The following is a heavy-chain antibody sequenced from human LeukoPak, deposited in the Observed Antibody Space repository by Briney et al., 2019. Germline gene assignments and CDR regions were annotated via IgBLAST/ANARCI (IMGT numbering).Heavy chain of an antibody. V-gene: IGHV3-21*01. Sequence: PGGSLRLSCAASGFTFSSYSMNWVRQAPGKGLEWVSSISSSSSYIYYADSVKGRFTISRDNAKNSLYLQMNSLRAEDTAVYYYARGIHGYSGPHDYWGQGTLVTVSS. CDR3: ARGIHGYSGPHDY. CDR1: GFTFSSYS. D-gene: IGHD5-12*01. CDR2: ISSSSSYI. J-gene: IGHJ4*02.